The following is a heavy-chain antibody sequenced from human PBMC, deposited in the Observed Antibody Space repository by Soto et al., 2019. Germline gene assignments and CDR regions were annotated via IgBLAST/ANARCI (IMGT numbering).Heavy chain of an antibody. CDR2: SNTNTGNP. CDR3: ARDWGSADR. CDR1: GYSVTSYA. J-gene: IGHJ4*02. D-gene: IGHD3-16*01. V-gene: IGHV7-4-1*01. Sequence: QVPLVQSGSELKKPGASVKVSCTASGYSVTSYAMHWVRQATGQGLEWMGWSNTNTGNPKYAQGFTGRFVLALDTSVSTAYLQISGLKSEDTAVYYCARDWGSADRCGQGNLVTVAS.